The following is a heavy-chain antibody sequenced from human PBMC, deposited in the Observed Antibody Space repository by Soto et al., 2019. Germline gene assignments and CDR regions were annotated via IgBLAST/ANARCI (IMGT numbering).Heavy chain of an antibody. Sequence: EVQLVESGGGLVQPGGSLRLSCAASGITVSSNYTGSVRQAPGKGLEWVSAIYRGSSAYYADSVKSRFTISSDNSKNTLYLQMHNLRAEDTAIYFCAGDGYRSNWYYYWGQGTLVTVSS. CDR3: AGDGYRSNWYYY. V-gene: IGHV3-66*01. CDR2: IYRGSSA. CDR1: GITVSSNY. D-gene: IGHD6-13*01. J-gene: IGHJ4*02.